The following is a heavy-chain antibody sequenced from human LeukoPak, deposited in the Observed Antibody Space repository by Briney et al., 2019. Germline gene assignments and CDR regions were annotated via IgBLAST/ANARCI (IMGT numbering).Heavy chain of an antibody. CDR2: IYYSGST. V-gene: IGHV4-31*03. CDR1: GGSISSGGYY. J-gene: IGHJ4*02. CDR3: EGTAEGQYSIFDY. D-gene: IGHD5-18*01. Sequence: SETLSLTCTVSGGSISSGGYYWSWIRQHPGKGLEWIVYIYYSGSTYYNPSLKSRVTISVDTSKNQFSLKLSSVTAADTAVYYCEGTAEGQYSIFDYWGQGTLVTVSS.